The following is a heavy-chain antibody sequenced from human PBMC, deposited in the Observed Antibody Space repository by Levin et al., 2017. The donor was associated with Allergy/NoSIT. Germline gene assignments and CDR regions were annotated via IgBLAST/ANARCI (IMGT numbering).Heavy chain of an antibody. J-gene: IGHJ5*02. CDR2: INAGNGNT. V-gene: IGHV1-3*01. Sequence: AASVKVSCKASGYTFTSYAMHWVRQAPGQRLEWMGWINAGNGNTKYSQKFQGRVTITRDTSASTAYMELSSLRSEDTAVYYCARDKYTMVQGVIRWFDPWGQGTLVTVSS. D-gene: IGHD3-10*01. CDR1: GYTFTSYA. CDR3: ARDKYTMVQGVIRWFDP.